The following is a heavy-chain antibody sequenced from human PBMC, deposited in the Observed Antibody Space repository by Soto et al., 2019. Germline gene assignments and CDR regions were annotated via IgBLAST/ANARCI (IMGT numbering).Heavy chain of an antibody. V-gene: IGHV5-51*01. CDR1: GYNFANYW. Sequence: PGESLKISCQGSGYNFANYWIGWVRQMTGKGLEWMGIIYPGDSDTRYSPSFQGQVTISADKSISTAYLQWSSLKASDTAMYYCARETRAVAGRGAFDPWGQGTLVTVSS. J-gene: IGHJ5*02. D-gene: IGHD6-19*01. CDR3: ARETRAVAGRGAFDP. CDR2: IYPGDSDT.